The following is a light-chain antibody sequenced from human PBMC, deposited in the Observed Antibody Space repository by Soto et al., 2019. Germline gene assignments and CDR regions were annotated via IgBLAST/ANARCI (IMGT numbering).Light chain of an antibody. V-gene: IGLV2-14*01. CDR1: SSDIGGYNY. CDR2: EVS. J-gene: IGLJ2*01. CDR3: SSYTTTTTQVV. Sequence: QSALTQPASVSGSPGQSITISCTGTSSDIGGYNYVSWYQQHPGKAPKLMIYEVSDRPSGVSTRFSGAKSGNTASLTISGLQAEDGAYYYCSSYTTTTTQVVFGGGTKVTVL.